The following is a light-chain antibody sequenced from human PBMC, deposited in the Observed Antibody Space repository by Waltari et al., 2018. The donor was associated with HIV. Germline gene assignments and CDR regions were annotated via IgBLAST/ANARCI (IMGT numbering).Light chain of an antibody. CDR2: GAS. CDR1: QSVTTDY. Sequence: DIVLTQSPDTVSLSQGQTATLSCNASQSVTTDYLAWYQHRLGQAPRLLIYGASRRATGIPDRFSGVGSGVDFTLMINRVESEDFGVYYCQQHGGSPPYSFGRGTKLEIK. CDR3: QQHGGSPPYS. V-gene: IGKV3-20*01. J-gene: IGKJ2*03.